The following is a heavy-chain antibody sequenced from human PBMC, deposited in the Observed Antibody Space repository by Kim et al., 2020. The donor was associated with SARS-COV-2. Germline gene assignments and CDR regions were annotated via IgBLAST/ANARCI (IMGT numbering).Heavy chain of an antibody. V-gene: IGHV3-53*01. J-gene: IGHJ6*02. CDR3: SRAPYYYYYGMDV. Sequence: YADAVNVRFTISRNNSKNALYLQVNGLGAEDTAVYYWSRAPYYYYYGMDVWGQGTTVTVSS.